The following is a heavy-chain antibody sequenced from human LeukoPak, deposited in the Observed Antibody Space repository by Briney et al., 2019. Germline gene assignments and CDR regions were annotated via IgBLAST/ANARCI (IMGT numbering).Heavy chain of an antibody. Sequence: GESLKISCKGSGYSFSNDWIGWVRQMPGKGLEWMGIIYPGDSDTRYSPSFQGQVTISADKSISTAYLQWSSLGASDTAMYYCARHLSGSYSGYYFDYWGQGTLVTVSS. CDR2: IYPGDSDT. CDR3: ARHLSGSYSGYYFDY. J-gene: IGHJ4*02. D-gene: IGHD1-26*01. V-gene: IGHV5-51*01. CDR1: GYSFSNDW.